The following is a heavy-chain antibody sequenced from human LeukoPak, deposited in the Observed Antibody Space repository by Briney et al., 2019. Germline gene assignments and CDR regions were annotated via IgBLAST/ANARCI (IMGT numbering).Heavy chain of an antibody. Sequence: SETLSLTCIVSGGSISSSSYFWGWIRQPPGKGLEWIGSIYYSGSTYYNPSLKSRLTISVDTSKNQFSLKLSSVTAADTAVYYRATRSSGQGGQGTLVTVSS. CDR3: ATRSSGQ. CDR1: GGSISSSSYF. CDR2: IYYSGST. V-gene: IGHV4-39*01. D-gene: IGHD6-25*01. J-gene: IGHJ4*02.